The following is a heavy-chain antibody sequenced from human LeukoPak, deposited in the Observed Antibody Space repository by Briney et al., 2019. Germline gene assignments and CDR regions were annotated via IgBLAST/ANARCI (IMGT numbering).Heavy chain of an antibody. J-gene: IGHJ4*02. V-gene: IGHV3-9*01. CDR2: ISWNSGSI. Sequence: GGSLRLSCAASGFTFDDYAMHWVRQAPGKGLEWVSGISWNSGSIGYAGSVKGRFTISRDNAKNSLYLQMNSLRAEDTAVYYCAKGLRTSYYDTSGYYLCDYWGQGTLVTVSS. CDR3: AKGLRTSYYDTSGYYLCDY. CDR1: GFTFDDYA. D-gene: IGHD3-22*01.